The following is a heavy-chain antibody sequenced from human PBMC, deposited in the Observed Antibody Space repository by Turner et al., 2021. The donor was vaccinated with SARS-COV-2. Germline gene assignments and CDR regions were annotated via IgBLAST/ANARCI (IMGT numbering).Heavy chain of an antibody. CDR3: ARNGRGYSSGSQLYSWFDP. J-gene: IGHJ5*02. Sequence: QVQLVQSGAEVRKPGSSVKVSCKASGGTFSNYAISWVRQAPGQGLEWMGGISPVLGTPKYAQKFEGRVTITADESTSTAYMELSSLRSEDTAIYYCARNGRGYSSGSQLYSWFDPWGQGTPVTVSP. D-gene: IGHD6-19*01. CDR2: ISPVLGTP. CDR1: GGTFSNYA. V-gene: IGHV1-69*13.